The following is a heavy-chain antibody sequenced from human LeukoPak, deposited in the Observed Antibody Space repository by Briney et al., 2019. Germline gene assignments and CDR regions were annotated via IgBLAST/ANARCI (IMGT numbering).Heavy chain of an antibody. CDR2: ISSSGLTI. CDR3: ASDESSGYYYGFDY. J-gene: IGHJ4*02. CDR1: GFTFSDYY. Sequence: PGGSLRLSCAASGFTFSDYYMNWIRQAPGKGLEWLSYISSSGLTIYYADSVKGRFTISRDNAKKSLYLQMNSLRAEDTAVYYCASDESSGYYYGFDYWGQGTLVTVSS. V-gene: IGHV3-11*04. D-gene: IGHD3-22*01.